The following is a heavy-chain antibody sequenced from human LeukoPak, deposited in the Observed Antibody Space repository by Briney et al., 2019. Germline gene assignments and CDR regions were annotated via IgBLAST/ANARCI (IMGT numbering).Heavy chain of an antibody. CDR1: GYTFTGYY. Sequence: GASVKVSCKASGYTFTGYYIHWVRQAPGQGLEWMGWFNPHSGGTNYAQKFQGRVTMTRDTSINTAYMDLSRLRSDDTAVYYCARKVDYAAFDYWGQGTLVTVSS. D-gene: IGHD4-17*01. V-gene: IGHV1-2*02. CDR3: ARKVDYAAFDY. J-gene: IGHJ4*02. CDR2: FNPHSGGT.